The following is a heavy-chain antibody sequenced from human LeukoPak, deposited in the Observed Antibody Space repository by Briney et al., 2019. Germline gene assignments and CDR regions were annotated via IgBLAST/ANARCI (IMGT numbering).Heavy chain of an antibody. CDR1: GFTFSSYE. V-gene: IGHV3-48*03. CDR2: ISSSGSTK. J-gene: IGHJ6*03. CDR3: AIPRPRYYYFYDMDG. Sequence: GGPLRLSCAASGFTFSSYEMNWVRQAPGKGLEWVSYISSSGSTKYYADSVKGRFTISRANPKNSLNLQMKSLKAEDTAGYYCAIPRPRYYYFYDMDGWGKGTTVTVSS.